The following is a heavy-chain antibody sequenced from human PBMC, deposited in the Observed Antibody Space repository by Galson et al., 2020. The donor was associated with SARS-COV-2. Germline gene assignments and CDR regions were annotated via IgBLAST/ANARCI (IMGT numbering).Heavy chain of an antibody. CDR2: LYYRGKT. J-gene: IGHJ5*02. V-gene: IGHV4-39*07. CDR1: GGSMSSANDY. D-gene: IGHD3-3*01. Sequence: TLSLTCTVSGGSMSSANDYWAWIRQPPGKGLEWIVTLYYRGKTYYNPSLKSRVTMSLDTTENQFSLRMNSATAADTAVYYCARETGSVTVYGVITKRGWFDPWGHGTLVTVSS. CDR3: ARETGSVTVYGVITKRGWFDP.